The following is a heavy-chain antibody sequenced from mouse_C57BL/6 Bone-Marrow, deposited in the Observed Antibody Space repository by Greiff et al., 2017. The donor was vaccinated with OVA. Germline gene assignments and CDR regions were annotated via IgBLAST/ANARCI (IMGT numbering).Heavy chain of an antibody. CDR1: GFNIKDDY. CDR3: TPMVTTYYAMDY. Sequence: EVQLVESGAELVRPGASVKLSCTASGFNIKDDYMHWVKQRPEQGLEWIGWIDPENGDTEYASKFQGKATITADTSSNTAYLQLSSLTSEDTAVYYCTPMVTTYYAMDYWGQGTSVTVSS. V-gene: IGHV14-4*01. D-gene: IGHD2-2*01. J-gene: IGHJ4*01. CDR2: IDPENGDT.